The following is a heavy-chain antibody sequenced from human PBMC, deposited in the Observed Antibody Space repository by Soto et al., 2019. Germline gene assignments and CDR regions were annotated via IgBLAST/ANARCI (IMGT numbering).Heavy chain of an antibody. CDR1: DGSISSGGYY. V-gene: IGHV4-31*03. Sequence: PSETLSLTCTVSDGSISSGGYYWSWIRQHPGKGLEWIGYIYYSGRTYYNPSLHSRVSIAVDTTENQFSLKLTSVTAADTSVYYCARGSFSSSSSWFDPWGRGTLVTVSS. CDR2: IYYSGRT. D-gene: IGHD6-6*01. J-gene: IGHJ5*02. CDR3: ARGSFSSSSSWFDP.